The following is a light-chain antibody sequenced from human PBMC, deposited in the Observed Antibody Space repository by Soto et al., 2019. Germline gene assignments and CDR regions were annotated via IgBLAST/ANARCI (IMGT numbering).Light chain of an antibody. J-gene: IGKJ4*01. CDR3: LQQNSYPLT. V-gene: IGKV1-17*03. CDR2: AAS. CDR1: QGISNY. Sequence: IQMTQSPSAMSASVGDRVTITCRARQGISNYLAWFQQKPGKVPKRLIYAASSLRSGVPPRFSGSGSGTEFTLTINNLQPEDVATYYCLQQNSYPLTFGGGTKVEIK.